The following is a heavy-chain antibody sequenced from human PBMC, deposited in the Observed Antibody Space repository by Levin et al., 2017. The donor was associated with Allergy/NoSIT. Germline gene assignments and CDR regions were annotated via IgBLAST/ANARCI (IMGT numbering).Heavy chain of an antibody. CDR3: ARGSGIAAARRWDWFDP. Sequence: ASVKVSCKASGYTFTGYYMHWVRQAPGQGLEWMGWINPNSGGTNYAQKFQGWVTMTRDTSISTAYMELSRLRSDDTAVYYCARGSGIAAARRWDWFDPWGQGTLVTVSS. CDR1: GYTFTGYY. V-gene: IGHV1-2*04. D-gene: IGHD6-13*01. J-gene: IGHJ5*02. CDR2: INPNSGGT.